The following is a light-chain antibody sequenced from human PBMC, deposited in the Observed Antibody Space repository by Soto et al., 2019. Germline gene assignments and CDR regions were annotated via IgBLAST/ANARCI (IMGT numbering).Light chain of an antibody. V-gene: IGKV1-39*01. Sequence: DIQMTQSPSSLSASVGDRVTITCRASQSISSYLNWYQQKPGKAPKLPIYAASSLQSGVSSRFSGSGSGTDFTLTISSLQPEDFATYYCQQSGAFGQGTRLEIK. CDR2: AAS. CDR1: QSISSY. CDR3: QQSGA. J-gene: IGKJ5*01.